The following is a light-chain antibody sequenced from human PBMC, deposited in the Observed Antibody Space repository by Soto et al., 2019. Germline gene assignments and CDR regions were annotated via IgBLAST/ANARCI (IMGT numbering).Light chain of an antibody. CDR3: SAYAGNNNPVI. CDR2: EVT. CDR1: SSDVGGHNF. V-gene: IGLV2-8*01. Sequence: QSVLTQPPSASGSPGQSVTIPCTGTSSDVGGHNFVSWYQQHPGKAPKFLIYEVTKRPSGVPDRFSGSKSGITASLTVSGLQADDEAYYYCSAYAGNNNPVIFGGGTKLTVL. J-gene: IGLJ2*01.